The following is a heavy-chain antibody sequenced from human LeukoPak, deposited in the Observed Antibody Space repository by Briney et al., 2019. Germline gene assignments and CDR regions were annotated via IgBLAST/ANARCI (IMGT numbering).Heavy chain of an antibody. Sequence: PGGSLRLPCAASGFTFSDYWMHWVRQAPGKGLVWVSRIASDGSSTSYADSVKGRFTISRDNAKNTLYVQMNSLRAEDTAVYYCAKVGYDNDFGKAPDYWGQGTLVTVSS. CDR1: GFTFSDYW. V-gene: IGHV3-74*01. J-gene: IGHJ4*02. CDR2: IASDGSST. D-gene: IGHD3/OR15-3a*01. CDR3: AKVGYDNDFGKAPDY.